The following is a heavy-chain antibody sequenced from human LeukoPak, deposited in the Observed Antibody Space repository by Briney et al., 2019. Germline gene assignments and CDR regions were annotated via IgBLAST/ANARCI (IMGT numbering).Heavy chain of an antibody. J-gene: IGHJ1*01. CDR1: GITFSGAW. D-gene: IGHD3-10*01. CDR2: INDDGSFR. Sequence: PGGSLRLSCAASGITFSGAWMHWVRQAPGKGLVWVSRINDDGSFRRYANSVKGRFTISRDNAKNTLFLQTDSLRAEDTAVYYCARVSGPGMNEYYHLWGQGTLVTVSS. V-gene: IGHV3-74*01. CDR3: ARVSGPGMNEYYHL.